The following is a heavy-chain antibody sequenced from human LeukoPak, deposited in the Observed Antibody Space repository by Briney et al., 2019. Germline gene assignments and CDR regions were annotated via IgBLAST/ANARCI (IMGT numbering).Heavy chain of an antibody. V-gene: IGHV4-59*12. CDR1: GGSISSYY. J-gene: IGHJ4*02. D-gene: IGHD3-9*01. CDR3: ARDPEFYDILSAEPYYFDY. Sequence: PSETLSLTCTVSGGSISSYYWSWIRQPPGKGLEWIGYIYYSGSTNYNPSLKSRVTISIDTSKNQFSLKLSSVTAADTAVYYCARDPEFYDILSAEPYYFDYWGQGTLVTVSS. CDR2: IYYSGST.